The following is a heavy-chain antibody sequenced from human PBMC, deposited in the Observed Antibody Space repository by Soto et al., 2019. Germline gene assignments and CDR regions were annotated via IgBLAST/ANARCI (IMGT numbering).Heavy chain of an antibody. Sequence: QVQLVQSGAEVKKPGASVKVSCKASGYTFTDYYMHWVRQAPGQGLEWMGWINPNSGGTNYAQKFQGRVTMNRDTSLSTAYMELNRLRSDDTDVYYCARDQSPSSGWPGMDVWGQGTTVTVSS. CDR2: INPNSGGT. D-gene: IGHD6-19*01. CDR3: ARDQSPSSGWPGMDV. V-gene: IGHV1-2*02. J-gene: IGHJ6*02. CDR1: GYTFTDYY.